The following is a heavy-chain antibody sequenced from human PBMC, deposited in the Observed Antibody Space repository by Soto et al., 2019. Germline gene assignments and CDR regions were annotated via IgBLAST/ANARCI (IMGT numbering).Heavy chain of an antibody. Sequence: GESLKISCAASGFTFSNYAMTWVRQAPGKGLEWVSGISGSGGSTKYADSVKGRFTISRDNSKKTLYLQMSSLRAEDTAVYYCAKDASQRGSMIVVVTGFDYWGQGTLVTVSS. J-gene: IGHJ4*02. D-gene: IGHD3-22*01. CDR1: GFTFSNYA. CDR3: AKDASQRGSMIVVVTGFDY. CDR2: ISGSGGST. V-gene: IGHV3-23*01.